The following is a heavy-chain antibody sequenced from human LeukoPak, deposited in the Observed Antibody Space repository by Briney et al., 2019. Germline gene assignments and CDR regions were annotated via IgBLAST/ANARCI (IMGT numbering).Heavy chain of an antibody. D-gene: IGHD3-22*01. CDR1: GGSISTYY. CDR2: IYHSGST. V-gene: IGHV4-4*07. Sequence: SETLSLTCTVSGGSISTYYWSWIRQPAGKGLEWIGSIYHSGSTYYNPSLKSRVTISVDTSKNQFSLKLSSVTAADTAVYYCARDNYYDSSGYYVFDYWGQGTLVTVSS. J-gene: IGHJ4*02. CDR3: ARDNYYDSSGYYVFDY.